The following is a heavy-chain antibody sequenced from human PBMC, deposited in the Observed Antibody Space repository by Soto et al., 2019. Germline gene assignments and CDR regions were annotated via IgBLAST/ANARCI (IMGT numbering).Heavy chain of an antibody. CDR2: ISYSGTT. V-gene: IGHV4-30-4*01. Sequence: SETLSLTCTVSGDSISSVYNYWSWIRQPPGEGLEWIGFISYSGTTSYSPSLKSRLAISLDTSKNQFSLSLTSVTAADTAVYYCARVTDYWGQGILVTVSS. CDR3: ARVTDY. CDR1: GDSISSVYNY. J-gene: IGHJ4*02.